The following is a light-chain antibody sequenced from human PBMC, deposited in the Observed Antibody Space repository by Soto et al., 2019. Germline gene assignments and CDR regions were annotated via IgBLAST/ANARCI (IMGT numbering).Light chain of an antibody. CDR2: LGS. J-gene: IGKJ1*01. CDR3: MQALQTPWT. V-gene: IGKV2-28*01. Sequence: VLTQSPLSLPVPPGGAASISCRSSPSLLHSNGYNYLDWYLQKPGQSPQLLIYLGSNRASGVPDRFSGSGSGTDFTLKIIRVEAEDVGVYYCMQALQTPWTFGQGTKVDIK. CDR1: PSLLHSNGYNY.